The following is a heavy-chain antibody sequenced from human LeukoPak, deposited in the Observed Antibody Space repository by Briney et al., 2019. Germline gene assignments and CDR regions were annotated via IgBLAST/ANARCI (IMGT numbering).Heavy chain of an antibody. CDR3: ARDSVAYSSSWYYFDY. D-gene: IGHD6-13*01. J-gene: IGHJ4*02. Sequence: GGPLRLSCAASRFTFSSYSMNWVRQAPGKGLEWVSSISSSSSYIYYADSVKGRFTISRDNAKNSLYLQMNSLRAEDTAVYYCARDSVAYSSSWYYFDYWGQGTLVTVSS. V-gene: IGHV3-21*01. CDR2: ISSSSSYI. CDR1: RFTFSSYS.